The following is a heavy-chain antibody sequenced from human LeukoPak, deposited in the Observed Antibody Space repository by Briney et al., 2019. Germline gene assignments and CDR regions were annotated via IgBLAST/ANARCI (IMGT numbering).Heavy chain of an antibody. Sequence: PGGSLRLSCAVSGFTFSSHWMSWVRQAPGKGLEWVANIKQDGSEKYYVDSVKGRFTISRDNAKKSLFLQMNSLRAEDTAVYCCARDGEMPTIYFDYWGQGTLVTVSS. D-gene: IGHD5-24*01. CDR1: GFTFSSHW. V-gene: IGHV3-7*01. CDR3: ARDGEMPTIYFDY. CDR2: IKQDGSEK. J-gene: IGHJ4*02.